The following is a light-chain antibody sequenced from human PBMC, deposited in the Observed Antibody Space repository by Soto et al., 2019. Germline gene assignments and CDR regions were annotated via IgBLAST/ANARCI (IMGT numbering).Light chain of an antibody. V-gene: IGKV3-15*01. CDR1: QTVSSN. Sequence: EIVMTQSPATLSVSPGERATLSCRASQTVSSNLAWYQQKPGQAPRLLIHGASTRAAGIPARFSGSGSGTEFTLTISSLQSEDFAVYYCHQYNDWPPVTVGPGTRVDIK. CDR3: HQYNDWPPVT. J-gene: IGKJ3*01. CDR2: GAS.